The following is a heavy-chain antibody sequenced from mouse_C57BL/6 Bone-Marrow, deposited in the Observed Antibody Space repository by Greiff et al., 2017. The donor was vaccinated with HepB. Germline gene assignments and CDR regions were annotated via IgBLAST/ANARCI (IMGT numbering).Heavy chain of an antibody. Sequence: QVQLKESGAELVRPGASVTLSCKASGYTFTDYEMHWVKQTPVHGLEWIGAIDPETGGTAYNQKFKGKAILTADKSSSTAYMELRSLTSEDSAVYYCTRYGRVTTVVAGDYWGQGTSVTVSS. V-gene: IGHV1-15*01. J-gene: IGHJ4*01. CDR3: TRYGRVTTVVAGDY. CDR2: IDPETGGT. D-gene: IGHD1-1*01. CDR1: GYTFTDYE.